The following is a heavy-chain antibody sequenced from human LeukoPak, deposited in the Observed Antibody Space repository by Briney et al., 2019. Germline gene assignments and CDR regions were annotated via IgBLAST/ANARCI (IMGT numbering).Heavy chain of an antibody. CDR3: ATTSSAIAAAGTGGYYYYYMDV. D-gene: IGHD6-13*01. Sequence: ASVKVSCKASGYTFTGYYMHWVRQAPGQGLEWMGWINPNSGGTNYAQKFQGRVTMTRDTSISTAYMELSRLRSDDTAVYYCATTSSAIAAAGTGGYYYYYMDVWGKGTTVTVSS. J-gene: IGHJ6*03. CDR2: INPNSGGT. V-gene: IGHV1-2*02. CDR1: GYTFTGYY.